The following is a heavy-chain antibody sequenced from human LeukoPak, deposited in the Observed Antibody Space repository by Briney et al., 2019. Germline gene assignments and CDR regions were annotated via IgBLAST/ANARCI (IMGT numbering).Heavy chain of an antibody. V-gene: IGHV1-46*01. Sequence: ASVTVSCKASGYTFTGYYIYWVRQPPGQGLEWMGIINPNGGSTSYAQKFQGRVTMTRDTSTSTVYMELSSLRSEDTAVYYCARGPSITMVRGGQWYYYMDVWAKGPRSPSP. J-gene: IGHJ6*03. CDR1: GYTFTGYY. CDR2: INPNGGST. D-gene: IGHD3-10*01. CDR3: ARGPSITMVRGGQWYYYMDV.